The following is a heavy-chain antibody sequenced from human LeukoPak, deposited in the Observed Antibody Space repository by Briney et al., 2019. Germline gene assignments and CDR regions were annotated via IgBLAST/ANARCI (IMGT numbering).Heavy chain of an antibody. CDR2: IRSKSHSYAT. V-gene: IGHV3-73*01. CDR1: GFNFSGSA. CDR3: TRRSIASTRTDDY. Sequence: GGSLRLSCAASGFNFSGSAIHWVRQASGKGLEWVGRIRSKSHSYATTYAASLKGRFTISRDDSKNTTYLQLSSLKTDDTAVYYCTRRSIASTRTDDYWGQGTLVTVSS. J-gene: IGHJ4*02. D-gene: IGHD6-13*01.